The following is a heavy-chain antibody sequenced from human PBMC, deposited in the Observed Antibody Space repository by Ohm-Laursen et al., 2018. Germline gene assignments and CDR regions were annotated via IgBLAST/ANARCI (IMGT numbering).Heavy chain of an antibody. CDR2: ISAYNGNT. V-gene: IGHV1-18*01. CDR3: ARGRVDCSGGSCYTSPMDV. D-gene: IGHD2-15*01. Sequence: SVKVSCKATGYTFTSYGISWVRQAPGQGLEWMGWISAYNGNTNYAQKLQGRVTMTTDTSTSTAYMELSSLRSEDTAVYYCARGRVDCSGGSCYTSPMDVWGQGTTVTVSS. J-gene: IGHJ6*02. CDR1: GYTFTSYG.